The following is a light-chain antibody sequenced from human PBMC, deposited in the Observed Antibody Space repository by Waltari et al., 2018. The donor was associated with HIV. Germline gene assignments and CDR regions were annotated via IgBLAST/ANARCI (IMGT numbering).Light chain of an antibody. CDR2: SAS. CDR1: QAFSTW. V-gene: IGKV1-12*02. CDR3: QRANTSPS. Sequence: DIQMTQSPSSVSASVGDTVTITCRASQAFSTWIAWYQHKPGRAPKLLIYSASTLHSGVPSRFSGSGSGPDVTLTISNLQPEDFATYYCQRANTSPSFGGGTKVEIK. J-gene: IGKJ4*01.